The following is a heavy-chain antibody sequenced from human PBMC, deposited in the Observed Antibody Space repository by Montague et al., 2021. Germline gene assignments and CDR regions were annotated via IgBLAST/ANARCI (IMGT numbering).Heavy chain of an antibody. CDR2: ISYDGSNK. D-gene: IGHD1-26*01. CDR3: ARGPRWEYDAFDI. J-gene: IGHJ3*02. V-gene: IGHV3-30*04. Sequence: SLRLSCAASGFTFSSYAMHWVRQAPGKGLEWVAVISYDGSNKYYADSVKGRFTISRDNSKNTLYLQMNSLRAEDTALFYCARGPRWEYDAFDIWGQGTMVTVSS. CDR1: GFTFSSYA.